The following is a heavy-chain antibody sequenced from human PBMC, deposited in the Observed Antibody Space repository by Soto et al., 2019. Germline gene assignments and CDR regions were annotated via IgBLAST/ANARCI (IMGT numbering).Heavy chain of an antibody. J-gene: IGHJ4*02. D-gene: IGHD6-19*01. V-gene: IGHV4-4*02. CDR1: GGSISSSNW. CDR2: IYHSGST. CDR3: ARVRSSGWTPYFDY. Sequence: SETLSLTCAVSGGSISSSNWWSWVRQPPGKGLEWIGEIYHSGSTNYNPSLKSRVTISVDKSKNQFSLKLSSVTAADTAVYYCARVRSSGWTPYFDYWGQGTLVTVSS.